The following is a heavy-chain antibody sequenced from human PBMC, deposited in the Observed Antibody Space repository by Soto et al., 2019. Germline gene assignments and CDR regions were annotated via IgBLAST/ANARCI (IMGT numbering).Heavy chain of an antibody. Sequence: PSETLSLTCTVSGGSISSYYWSWIRQPPGKGLGWIGYIYYSGSTNYNPSLKSRVTISVDTSKNQFSLKLSSVTAADTAVYYCAREGSGWSVNDAFDIWGQGTMVT. D-gene: IGHD6-19*01. V-gene: IGHV4-59*01. CDR1: GGSISSYY. J-gene: IGHJ3*02. CDR2: IYYSGST. CDR3: AREGSGWSVNDAFDI.